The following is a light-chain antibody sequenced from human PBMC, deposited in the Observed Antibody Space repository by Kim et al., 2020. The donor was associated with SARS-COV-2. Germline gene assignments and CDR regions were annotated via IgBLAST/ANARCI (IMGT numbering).Light chain of an antibody. CDR2: QDT. CDR1: TLGDKF. CDR3: QAWDSGPHVV. V-gene: IGLV3-1*01. J-gene: IGLJ2*01. Sequence: SYELTQPPSVSVSPGQTANITCSGDTLGDKFACWYQLRPGQSPVLVIYQDTKRPSGIPERFSGSNSGNTATLTISGTQAMDEADYYCQAWDSGPHVVFGGGTQLTVL.